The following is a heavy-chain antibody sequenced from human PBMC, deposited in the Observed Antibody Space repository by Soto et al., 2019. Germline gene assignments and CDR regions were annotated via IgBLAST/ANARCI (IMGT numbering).Heavy chain of an antibody. Sequence: GASVKVSCKASGYTFTGYYMHWVRQAPGQGLEWMGWINPNSGGTNYAQKFQGWVTMTRDTSISTAYMELRSLRSDDTAVYYCATRDLDSSGYYPDAFDIWGQGTMVTVS. CDR1: GYTFTGYY. CDR3: ATRDLDSSGYYPDAFDI. CDR2: INPNSGGT. D-gene: IGHD3-22*01. J-gene: IGHJ3*02. V-gene: IGHV1-2*04.